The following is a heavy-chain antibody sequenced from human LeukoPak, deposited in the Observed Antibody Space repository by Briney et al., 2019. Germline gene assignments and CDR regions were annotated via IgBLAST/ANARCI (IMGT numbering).Heavy chain of an antibody. CDR2: ISGSGGST. CDR3: AKDRRTIAVAGLDY. V-gene: IGHV3-23*01. CDR1: GFTFSSYA. Sequence: PGGSLRLSCAASGFTFSSYAMRWVRQAPGKGLEWVSSISGSGGSTYYADSVKGRFTISRDNSKNTLYLQMNSLRAEDTAVYYCAKDRRTIAVAGLDYWGQGTLVTVSS. J-gene: IGHJ4*02. D-gene: IGHD6-19*01.